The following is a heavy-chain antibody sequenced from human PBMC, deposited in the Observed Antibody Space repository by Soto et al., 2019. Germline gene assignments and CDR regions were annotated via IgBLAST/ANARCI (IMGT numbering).Heavy chain of an antibody. Sequence: QVQLVESGGGVVQPGRSLRLSCAASGFTFSSYAMNWVRQAPGKGLEWVALISYDGSNKYYADSVKGRFTISRDSSENQRYLQMNTLGAADTAVYYCGRCSSTSCQLGSDYWGQGTRVTVSS. V-gene: IGHV3-30-3*01. CDR3: GRCSSTSCQLGSDY. J-gene: IGHJ4*02. D-gene: IGHD2-2*01. CDR1: GFTFSSYA. CDR2: ISYDGSNK.